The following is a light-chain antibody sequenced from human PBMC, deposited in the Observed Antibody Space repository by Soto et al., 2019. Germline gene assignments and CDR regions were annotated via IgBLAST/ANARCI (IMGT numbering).Light chain of an antibody. J-gene: IGKJ4*01. V-gene: IGKV1-33*01. CDR1: PGISNV. CDR3: QQYNNVPPT. CDR2: AAS. Sequence: IQVTQSPSSLSASVGDRVTITCQASPGISNVLNWYQQKPGKAPKLLIYAASNFETGVPSRFSGSGSGTDFTFTISSLQPEDIAKYDCQQYNNVPPTFGGGTKVEIK.